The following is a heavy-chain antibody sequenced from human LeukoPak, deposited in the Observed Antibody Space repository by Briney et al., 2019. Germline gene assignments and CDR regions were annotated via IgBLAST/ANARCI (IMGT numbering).Heavy chain of an antibody. V-gene: IGHV3-23*01. J-gene: IGHJ4*02. CDR2: ISGSGGST. Sequence: GGSLRLTCAASGFTISNYARSWSRQAPGKGLEWVSGISGSGGSTYYADSVKGRFTISRDNSKNTLYLQMNSLRAEDTAVYYCTTGAVQLPFDYWGQGTLVTVSS. D-gene: IGHD4-11*01. CDR3: TTGAVQLPFDY. CDR1: GFTISNYA.